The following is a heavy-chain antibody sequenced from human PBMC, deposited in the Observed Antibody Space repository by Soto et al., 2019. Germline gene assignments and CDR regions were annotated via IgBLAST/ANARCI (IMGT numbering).Heavy chain of an antibody. J-gene: IGHJ6*02. CDR3: ARDHGPQIAADGIPRYYYYGIDV. Sequence: QVQLVQSGAAVKKPGSSVKVSCKASGGTFSSYAITWVRQAPGQGLEWMGGIIPIFGTANYAQKFQGRVTITAHESTRTAYMELSSLRSEDTAVYYCARDHGPQIAADGIPRYYYYGIDVWGQGTTVTVSS. V-gene: IGHV1-69*01. CDR2: IIPIFGTA. D-gene: IGHD6-13*01. CDR1: GGTFSSYA.